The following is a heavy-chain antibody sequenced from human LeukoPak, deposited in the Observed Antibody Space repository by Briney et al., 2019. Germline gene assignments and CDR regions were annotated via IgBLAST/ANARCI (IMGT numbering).Heavy chain of an antibody. CDR2: ISASGGNT. CDR3: VREGPRGLAFDI. D-gene: IGHD3/OR15-3a*01. Sequence: GGSLRLSCAASGFAFSSYAMTWVRQAPGQGLEWVSAISASGGNTYYADSVKGRFTISRDNSKNTLYLQMNGLRVEGTAVYYCVREGPRGLAFDIWGQGTMVTVSS. J-gene: IGHJ3*02. CDR1: GFAFSSYA. V-gene: IGHV3-23*01.